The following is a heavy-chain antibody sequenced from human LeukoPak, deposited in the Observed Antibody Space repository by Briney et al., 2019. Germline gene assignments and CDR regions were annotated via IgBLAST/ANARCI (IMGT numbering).Heavy chain of an antibody. CDR3: ARLNIAAADFHWYFDL. Sequence: SETLSLTCTVSGGSISSYYWRWIRQPPGKGLEWIGYIYYSGSTNYNPSLKSRVTISVDTSKNQFSLKLSSVTAADTAVYYCARLNIAAADFHWYFDLWGRGTLVTVSS. V-gene: IGHV4-59*08. CDR2: IYYSGST. J-gene: IGHJ2*01. D-gene: IGHD6-13*01. CDR1: GGSISSYY.